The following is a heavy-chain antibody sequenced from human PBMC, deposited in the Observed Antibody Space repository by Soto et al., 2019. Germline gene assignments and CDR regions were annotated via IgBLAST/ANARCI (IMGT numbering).Heavy chain of an antibody. CDR1: GDTFSFYT. Sequence: SVKVSCKASGDTFSFYTINWVRQAPGLGPEWMGRINPILTMSNYAQKFQGRVTITADKSTNTAYMDLSSLRSEDTAMYYCATSFGSGYRAFDYWGQGALVTVSS. V-gene: IGHV1-69*02. J-gene: IGHJ4*02. D-gene: IGHD3-10*01. CDR2: INPILTMS. CDR3: ATSFGSGYRAFDY.